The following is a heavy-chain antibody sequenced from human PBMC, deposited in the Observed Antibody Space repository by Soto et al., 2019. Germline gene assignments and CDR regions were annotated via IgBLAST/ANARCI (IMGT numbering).Heavy chain of an antibody. J-gene: IGHJ4*02. Sequence: VGSLRLSCSASGFTFSSYGMHWVRQAPGKWLEWVAVISYDGSNKYYADSVKGRFTISRDNSKNTLYLQMNSLRAEDTAVYYCAKELTYYYGSGSPDYWGQGTLVTVSS. CDR2: ISYDGSNK. CDR1: GFTFSSYG. D-gene: IGHD3-10*01. V-gene: IGHV3-30*18. CDR3: AKELTYYYGSGSPDY.